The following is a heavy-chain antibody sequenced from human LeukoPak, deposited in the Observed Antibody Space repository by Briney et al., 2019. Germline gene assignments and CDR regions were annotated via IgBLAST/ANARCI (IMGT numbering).Heavy chain of an antibody. V-gene: IGHV3-53*01. Sequence: GGSLRLSCAASGFTVSSNYMSWVRQAPGKGLEWVSVIYSGGSTYYADSVKGRFTISRDNSKNTLYLQMNSLRAEDTAVYYCARRDSSSWYGAFDIWGQGTMDTVSS. CDR3: ARRDSSSWYGAFDI. CDR1: GFTVSSNY. J-gene: IGHJ3*02. CDR2: IYSGGST. D-gene: IGHD6-13*01.